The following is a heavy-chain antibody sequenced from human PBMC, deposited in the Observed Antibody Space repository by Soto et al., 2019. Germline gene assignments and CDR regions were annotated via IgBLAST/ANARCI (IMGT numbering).Heavy chain of an antibody. J-gene: IGHJ6*02. CDR3: ARDGGGYCISTRCYRNGYYYYGMDV. D-gene: IGHD2-2*01. CDR2: ISYDGSNK. V-gene: IGHV3-30-3*01. Sequence: QVQLVESGGGVVQPGRSLRLSCAASGFTFSSYAMHWVRQAPGKGLEWVAIISYDGSNKNYADSVKGRFTISRDNSKKTLYLQMDSLRAEDTAVYYCARDGGGYCISTRCYRNGYYYYGMDVWGQGTTVTVSS. CDR1: GFTFSSYA.